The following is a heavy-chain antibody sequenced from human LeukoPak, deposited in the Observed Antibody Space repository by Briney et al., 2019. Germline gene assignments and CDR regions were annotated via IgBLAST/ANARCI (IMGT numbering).Heavy chain of an antibody. D-gene: IGHD3-22*01. V-gene: IGHV4-30-4*08. J-gene: IGHJ3*02. CDR1: GGSISSGDYY. CDR3: ATHNSGYDSGNDAFDT. Sequence: SQTLSLTCTVSGGSISSGDYYWSWIRQPPGKGLEWIGYIYYSGSTYYNPSLKSRVTISVDTSKNRFSLKLSSVTAADTAVYFCATHNSGYDSGNDAFDTWGQGTMVTVSS. CDR2: IYYSGST.